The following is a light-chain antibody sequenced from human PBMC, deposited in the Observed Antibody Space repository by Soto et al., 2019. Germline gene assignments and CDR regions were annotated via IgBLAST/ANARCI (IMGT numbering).Light chain of an antibody. V-gene: IGKV3-15*01. CDR2: GAS. Sequence: EIVMTQSPATLSVSPGERATLSCRASQSVISTLAWYQQKPGQAPRLLIYGASTSATGIPARLSGSGSGTAFTLTISSLQSEDYAVYYWKQYNNWPPLTFGGGTKVEIK. CDR3: KQYNNWPPLT. CDR1: QSVIST. J-gene: IGKJ4*01.